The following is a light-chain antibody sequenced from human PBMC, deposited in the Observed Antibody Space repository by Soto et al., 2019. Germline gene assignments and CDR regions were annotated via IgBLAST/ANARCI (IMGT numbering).Light chain of an antibody. V-gene: IGKV3-20*01. Sequence: EIVLTQSPGTLSLSPGEGATLSCRAGRRVGTSPLAWYQQKPGQAPSLLIYETSSRATGIPDRFRGSGSGTEFALTITRVEPEDVAMYFCQQYGSSPGTFGQGTKVEI. J-gene: IGKJ1*01. CDR1: RRVGTSP. CDR2: ETS. CDR3: QQYGSSPGT.